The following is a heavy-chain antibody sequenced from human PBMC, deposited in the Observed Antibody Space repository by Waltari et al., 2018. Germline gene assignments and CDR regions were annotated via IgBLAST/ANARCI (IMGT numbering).Heavy chain of an antibody. CDR2: INHSGST. D-gene: IGHD3-10*01. J-gene: IGHJ4*02. Sequence: QVQLQQWGAGLLKPSETLSLTCAVYGGSFSGYYWSWIRQPPGKGLEWIGEINHSGSTNDNQSLKSRVTISVDTSNNQFSLKLSSVTAADTAVYYCARAPHLHNYYYGSGSYQSAFDYWGQGTLVTVSS. V-gene: IGHV4-34*01. CDR3: ARAPHLHNYYYGSGSYQSAFDY. CDR1: GGSFSGYY.